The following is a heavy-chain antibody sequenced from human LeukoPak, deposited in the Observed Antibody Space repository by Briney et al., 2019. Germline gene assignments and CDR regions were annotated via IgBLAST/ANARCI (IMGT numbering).Heavy chain of an antibody. CDR2: IFDGKTI. D-gene: IGHD4-23*01. V-gene: IGHV4-39*01. CDR3: ASGAWAARLNS. J-gene: IGHJ4*02. Sequence: KPSETLSLTCTVSGGSIKSGTFSWGWIRQSPGKGLEWIGDIFDGKTINYNPSLKSRVTISAATSSQQFSLNLKSVTAADTAVYFCASGAWAARLNSWAQGALVIVSP. CDR1: GGSIKSGTFS.